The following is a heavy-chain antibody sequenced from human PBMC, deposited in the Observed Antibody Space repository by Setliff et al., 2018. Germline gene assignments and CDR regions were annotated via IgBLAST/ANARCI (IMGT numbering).Heavy chain of an antibody. D-gene: IGHD1-1*01. V-gene: IGHV4-4*08. CDR1: GVSVSRHY. Sequence: KTSETLSLTCIVSGVSVSRHYWSWIRQPPGKTLEWIGYIYTGGSTTYNPSLKSRVTLSLDTSKNHLSLNLTSVTAADTAVYYCAGDVWGAGTGWFDPWGLGILVTVSS. J-gene: IGHJ5*02. CDR3: AGDVWGAGTGWFDP. CDR2: IYTGGST.